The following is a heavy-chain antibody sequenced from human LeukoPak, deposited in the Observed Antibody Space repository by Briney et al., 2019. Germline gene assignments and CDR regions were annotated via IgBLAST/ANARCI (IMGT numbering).Heavy chain of an antibody. CDR1: GFTFSSYA. V-gene: IGHV3-64*01. CDR3: AREGGKKWELPAFDI. D-gene: IGHD1-26*01. Sequence: GGSLRLSCAASGFTFSSYAMHWVRQAPGKGLEYVSAISSNGGSTYYANSVKGRFTISRDNSKNTLYLQMDSLRAEDMAVYYCAREGGKKWELPAFDIWGQGTMVTVSS. CDR2: ISSNGGST. J-gene: IGHJ3*02.